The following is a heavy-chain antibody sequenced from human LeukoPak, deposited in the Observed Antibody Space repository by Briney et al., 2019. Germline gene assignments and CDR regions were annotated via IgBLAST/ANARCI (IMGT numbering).Heavy chain of an antibody. CDR3: ARSISIYYDFWSAMGWFDP. Sequence: SETLSLTCAVYGGSFSGYYWSWIRQPPGKGLEWIGEINHSGSTNYNPSLKSRVTISVDTSKNQFSLKLSSVTAADTAVYYCARSISIYYDFWSAMGWFDPWGRGTLVTVSS. V-gene: IGHV4-34*01. J-gene: IGHJ5*02. CDR2: INHSGST. D-gene: IGHD3-3*01. CDR1: GGSFSGYY.